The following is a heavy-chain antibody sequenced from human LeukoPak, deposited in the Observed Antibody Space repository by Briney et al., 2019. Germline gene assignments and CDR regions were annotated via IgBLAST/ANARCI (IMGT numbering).Heavy chain of an antibody. Sequence: ASVKVSCKPSGYDFSIYTLNWVRQVPGQGPEWMGWMNTNTGKATYAQDFRGRFVFSFDSSVSTAYLEITSLKAADTAVYHCAREEGGLDVWGQGTTVIVSS. V-gene: IGHV7-4-1*02. CDR2: MNTNTGKA. J-gene: IGHJ6*02. CDR1: GYDFSIYT. CDR3: AREEGGLDV.